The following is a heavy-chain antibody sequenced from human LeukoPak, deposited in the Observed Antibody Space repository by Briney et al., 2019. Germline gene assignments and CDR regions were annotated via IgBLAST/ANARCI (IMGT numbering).Heavy chain of an antibody. CDR2: ISSSSSYI. V-gene: IGHV3-21*01. CDR1: GFTFSSYS. D-gene: IGHD3-16*01. Sequence: GGSLRLSYAASGFTFSSYSMNWVRQAPGKGLEWVSSISSSSSYIYYADSVKGRFTISRDNAKNSLYLHMNSLRVEDTAVYYCARDGGGDWYYYYIDLWGKGTAVTVSS. J-gene: IGHJ6*03. CDR3: ARDGGGDWYYYYIDL.